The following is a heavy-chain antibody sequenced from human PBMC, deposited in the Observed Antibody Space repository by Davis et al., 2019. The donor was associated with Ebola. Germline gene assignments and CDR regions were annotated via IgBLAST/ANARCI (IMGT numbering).Heavy chain of an antibody. J-gene: IGHJ6*02. CDR2: IYPGDSDT. D-gene: IGHD3-10*01. V-gene: IGHV5-51*01. CDR3: ARRNAEWFGELLYTDYGMDV. CDR1: GYSFTSYW. Sequence: GESLKISCKGSGYSFTSYWIGWVRQIPGKGLEWMGIIYPGDSDTRYSPSFQGQVTISADKSISTAYLQWSSLKASDTAMYYCARRNAEWFGELLYTDYGMDVWGQGTTVTVSS.